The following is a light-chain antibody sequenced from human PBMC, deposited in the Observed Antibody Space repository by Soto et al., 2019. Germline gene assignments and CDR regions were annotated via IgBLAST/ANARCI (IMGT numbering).Light chain of an antibody. CDR3: MQGTHWPRT. CDR2: KVS. J-gene: IGKJ1*01. Sequence: DVVMTQSPLSLPVTLGQPASISCRSSQSLVYRDGNTYLNWFQQRPGQSPRRLIYKVSNRDSGVPDRFSGSGSGTDFTLKISRVEAEDVGVYYCMQGTHWPRTFGQGTKGEIK. V-gene: IGKV2-30*01. CDR1: QSLVYRDGNTY.